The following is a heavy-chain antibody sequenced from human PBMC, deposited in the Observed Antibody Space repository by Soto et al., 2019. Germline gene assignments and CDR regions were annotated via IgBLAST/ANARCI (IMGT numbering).Heavy chain of an antibody. V-gene: IGHV4-34*01. CDR1: GGSFSGYY. D-gene: IGHD6-13*01. J-gene: IGHJ3*02. CDR3: ARRYSSAIDI. Sequence: SETLSLTCAIYGGSFSGYYWSWIRQPPGKGLEWIGEINHSGSTNYNPSLKSRVTISLDTSKNQFSLKLSSVTAADTAVYYCARRYSSAIDIWGQGTMVTVSS. CDR2: INHSGST.